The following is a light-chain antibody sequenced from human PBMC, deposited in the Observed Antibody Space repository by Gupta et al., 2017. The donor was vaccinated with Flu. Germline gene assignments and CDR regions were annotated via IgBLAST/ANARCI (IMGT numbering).Light chain of an antibody. J-gene: IGLJ2*01. CDR1: KLGDIN. Sequence: SYELTPPPSVSVSPGQTARITCSGDKLGDINVSWYQQKPGQSPVLVIYQDTQRPSGIPERFSGSNSGNTVTLTISGTQAMDEADYYCQAWDSGTCGFGGGTKLTVL. CDR3: QAWDSGTCG. V-gene: IGLV3-1*01. CDR2: QDT.